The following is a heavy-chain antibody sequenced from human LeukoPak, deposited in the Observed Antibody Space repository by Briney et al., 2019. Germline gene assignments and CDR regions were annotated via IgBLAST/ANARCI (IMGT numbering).Heavy chain of an antibody. J-gene: IGHJ4*02. CDR2: IYYSGST. V-gene: IGHV4-39*07. CDR1: GGSISSSSYY. Sequence: PSETLSLTCTVSGGSISSSSYYWGWIRQPPGKGLEWIGSIYYSGSTYYNPSLKSRVTISVDTSKNQFSLKLSSVTAADTAVYYCARDENSGSYYGYFDYWGQGTLVTVSS. CDR3: ARDENSGSYYGYFDY. D-gene: IGHD1-26*01.